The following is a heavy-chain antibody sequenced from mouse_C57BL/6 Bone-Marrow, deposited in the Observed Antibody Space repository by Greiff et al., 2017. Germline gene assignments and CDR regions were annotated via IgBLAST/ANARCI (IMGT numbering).Heavy chain of an antibody. CDR3: TTRDYGSSWFAY. D-gene: IGHD1-1*01. V-gene: IGHV14-1*01. CDR2: IDPEDGDT. CDR1: GFNIKDYY. Sequence: VHVKQSGAELVRPGASVKLSCTASGFNIKDYYMHWVKQRPEQGLEWIGRIDPEDGDTEYAPKFQGKATMTADTSSNTAYLQHSSLTSEDTAVYYCTTRDYGSSWFAYWGQGTLVTVSA. J-gene: IGHJ3*01.